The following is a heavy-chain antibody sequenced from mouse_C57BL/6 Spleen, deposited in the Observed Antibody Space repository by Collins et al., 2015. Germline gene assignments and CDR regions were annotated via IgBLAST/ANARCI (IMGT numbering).Heavy chain of an antibody. CDR3: TRSEVFYYGRSPYYFDY. D-gene: IGHD1-1*01. V-gene: IGHV1-15*01. Sequence: GYEVHWVKQTPVHGLEWIGAIDPETGGTAYNQKFKGKAILTADKSSNTAYMELRSLTSEDSAVYYCTRSEVFYYGRSPYYFDYWGQGTTLTVSS. CDR2: IDPETGGT. CDR1: GYE. J-gene: IGHJ2*01.